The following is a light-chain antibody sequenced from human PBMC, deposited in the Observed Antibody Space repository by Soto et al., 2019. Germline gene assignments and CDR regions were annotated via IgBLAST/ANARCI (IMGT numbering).Light chain of an antibody. Sequence: EIVMTQSPAILSVSPGERVTLSCRASQSVSNNLAWYQHKPGLSARLLIYGASTRATGIPARFSGSGSGTDFTLTISSLEPEDFAVYYCQQRSNWPTFGQGTKVDI. V-gene: IGKV3-11*01. J-gene: IGKJ1*01. CDR1: QSVSNN. CDR2: GAS. CDR3: QQRSNWPT.